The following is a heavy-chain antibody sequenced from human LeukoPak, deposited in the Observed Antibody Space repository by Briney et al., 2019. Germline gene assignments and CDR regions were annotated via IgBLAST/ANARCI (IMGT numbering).Heavy chain of an antibody. V-gene: IGHV1-46*01. CDR3: ARDFTAMVHY. CDR1: GYTFTSNY. Sequence: ASVKVSCKASGYTFTSNYIHWVRQAPGQGLEWMGMIYPRDGSTSYAQKFQGRVTMTRDTSTSTVYMELSSLRSEDTAVYYCARDFTAMVHYWGQGTLVTVSS. CDR2: IYPRDGST. J-gene: IGHJ4*02. D-gene: IGHD5-18*01.